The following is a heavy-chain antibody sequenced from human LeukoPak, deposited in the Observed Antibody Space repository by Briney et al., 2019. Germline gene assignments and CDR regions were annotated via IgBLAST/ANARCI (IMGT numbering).Heavy chain of an antibody. CDR1: GGSLSGYY. J-gene: IGHJ4*02. D-gene: IGHD5-24*01. Sequence: SETLSLTCALYGGSLSGYYWTWISQPPGRGLEWIGEINHSGSTNYNPSLKSRVTISVDTSKSQFSLKLNSVTAADTAMYYCARGRDPYWGQGTLVTVSS. CDR2: INHSGST. V-gene: IGHV4-34*01. CDR3: ARGRDPY.